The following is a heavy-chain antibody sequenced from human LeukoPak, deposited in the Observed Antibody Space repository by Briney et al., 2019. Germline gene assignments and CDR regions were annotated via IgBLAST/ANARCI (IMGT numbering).Heavy chain of an antibody. J-gene: IGHJ4*02. CDR1: GFTFSSYW. CDR2: IKQDGSEK. V-gene: IGHV3-7*01. D-gene: IGHD3-3*01. CDR3: ARSSLIFLERSFDY. Sequence: GGSLRLSCAASGFTFSSYWMSWVRQAPGKGLEWVANIKQDGSEKYYVDSVKGRFTISRDNAKNSLYLQMNSLRAEDTAVYYCARSSLIFLERSFDYWGQGTLVTVSS.